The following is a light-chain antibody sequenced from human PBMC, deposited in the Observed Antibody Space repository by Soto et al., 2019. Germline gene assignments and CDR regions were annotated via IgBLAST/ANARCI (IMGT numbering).Light chain of an antibody. CDR3: YSAADNMGV. CDR1: VVTKKF. CDR2: SDS. J-gene: IGLJ1*01. Sequence: SYELTQPSSVSVSPGETATITCSGVVVTKKFPRWFQQKPGQAPVMVIYSDSERPSGIPERFSASRSGTTVTLTISGAQVEDEADYYCYSAADNMGVFGTGTKLTVL. V-gene: IGLV3-27*01.